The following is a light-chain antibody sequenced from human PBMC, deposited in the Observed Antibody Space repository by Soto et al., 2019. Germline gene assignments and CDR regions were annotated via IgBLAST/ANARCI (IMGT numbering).Light chain of an antibody. CDR2: AAS. V-gene: IGKV1-39*01. J-gene: IGKJ4*01. CDR3: QQSYSTLPLT. CDR1: QSISSY. Sequence: DIQMTQSPSSLSASVGDRVTITCRASQSISSYLNWYQQKPGKAPKLLIYAASSLQSGVPSRFSGSGSGTDFTLTISSLQPEDFATYYCQQSYSTLPLTCGGGTKVDIK.